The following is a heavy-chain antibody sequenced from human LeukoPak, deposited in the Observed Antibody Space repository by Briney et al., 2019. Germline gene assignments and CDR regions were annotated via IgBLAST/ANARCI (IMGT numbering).Heavy chain of an antibody. Sequence: NPSETLSLTCTVSGGSISSSSYYWGWIRQPPGKGLEWIGSIYYSGSTYYSPSLKSRVTIPVDTSKNQFSLTLSSVTAADTAVYYCARLGDYYGSGSRLDYWGQGTLVTVSS. J-gene: IGHJ4*02. V-gene: IGHV4-39*01. CDR1: GGSISSSSYY. D-gene: IGHD3-10*01. CDR2: IYYSGST. CDR3: ARLGDYYGSGSRLDY.